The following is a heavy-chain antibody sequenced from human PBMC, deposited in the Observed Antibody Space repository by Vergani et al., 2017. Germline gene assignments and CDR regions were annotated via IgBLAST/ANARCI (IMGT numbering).Heavy chain of an antibody. CDR2: VSGSSATP. D-gene: IGHD5-12*01. CDR3: TKGSRGYTGYFFDY. CDR1: GFTFRNNA. V-gene: IGHV3-23*01. J-gene: IGHJ4*02. Sequence: EVHLLESGGGLVQTGGSQRLSCVASGFTFRNNAMSWVRQAPGKGLEWVSSVSGSSATPYYADSVKGRFIISRDNSKNTLHLQMNSLRADDTAVYYCTKGSRGYTGYFFDYWGQGTLATVSS.